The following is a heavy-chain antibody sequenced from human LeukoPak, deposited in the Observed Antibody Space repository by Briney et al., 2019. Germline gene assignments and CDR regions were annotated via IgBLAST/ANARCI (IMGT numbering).Heavy chain of an antibody. CDR3: AKVRRQQLVFDY. D-gene: IGHD6-13*01. CDR1: GFTFSSYA. V-gene: IGHV3-23*01. J-gene: IGHJ4*02. CDR2: ISGSGGST. Sequence: GGSLRLSCAASGFTFSSYAMSWVRQAPGKGLEWVSAISGSGGSTYYADSVKGRFTISRDNSKNTLYLQTNSLRAEDTAVYYCAKVRRQQLVFDYWGQGTLVTVSS.